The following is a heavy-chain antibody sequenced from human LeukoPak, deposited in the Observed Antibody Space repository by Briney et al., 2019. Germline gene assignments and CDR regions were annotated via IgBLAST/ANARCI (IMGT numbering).Heavy chain of an antibody. CDR1: GYTFTGYY. J-gene: IGHJ3*02. V-gene: IGHV1-2*06. CDR2: INPNSGGT. CDR3: ARGRPRAGSAFDI. Sequence: ASVKVSCKASGYTFTGYYMHWVRQAPGQGLEWMGRINPNSGGTNYAQKFQGRVTMTRDTSISTAYMELSRLRYDDTAVYYCARGRPRAGSAFDIWGQGTMVTVSS. D-gene: IGHD3-10*01.